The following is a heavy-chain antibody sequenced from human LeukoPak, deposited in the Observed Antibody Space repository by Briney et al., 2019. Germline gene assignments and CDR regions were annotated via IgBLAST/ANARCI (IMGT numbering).Heavy chain of an antibody. D-gene: IGHD5-18*01. V-gene: IGHV3-7*04. CDR3: ARGYSYATH. Sequence: GGSLRLSCAASGFTFSNAWMTWFRQAPGKGLEWVANIKQDGSEKYYVDYVKGRFTISSAKAKNSLYLQMNSLRAEDTAVYYCARGYSYATHWGQGTLVTVSS. CDR1: GFTFSNAW. J-gene: IGHJ4*02. CDR2: IKQDGSEK.